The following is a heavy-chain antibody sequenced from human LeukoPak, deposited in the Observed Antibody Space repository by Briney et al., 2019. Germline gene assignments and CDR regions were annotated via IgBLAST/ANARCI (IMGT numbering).Heavy chain of an antibody. CDR2: INDRGRT. CDR1: GGSFSGYH. Sequence: SETLSLTCAVHGGSFSGYHGNWIRQSPEKGLEWIGEINDRGRTNYNPSLKSRVTLSVDTSRKQFSLRMSAVTAADTAIYYCARDPTTVVTLPFYFDFWGQGTLVTVSS. CDR3: ARDPTTVVTLPFYFDF. J-gene: IGHJ4*02. V-gene: IGHV4-34*01. D-gene: IGHD4-23*01.